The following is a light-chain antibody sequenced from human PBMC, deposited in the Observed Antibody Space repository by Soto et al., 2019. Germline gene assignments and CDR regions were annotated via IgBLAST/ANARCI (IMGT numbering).Light chain of an antibody. CDR1: SSDVGGYNY. Sequence: QSALTQPPSASGSPGQSVAISCTGTSSDVGGYNYVSWYQQHPGKAPKLMIYEVNKRPSAIPDRFSGSKSGNTASLTVSGLQAEDEAEYYCSSYAGSSNVFGTGTKVTVL. CDR2: EVN. V-gene: IGLV2-8*01. CDR3: SSYAGSSNV. J-gene: IGLJ1*01.